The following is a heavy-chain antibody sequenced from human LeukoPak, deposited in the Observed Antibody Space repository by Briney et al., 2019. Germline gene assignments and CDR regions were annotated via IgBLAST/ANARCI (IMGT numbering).Heavy chain of an antibody. J-gene: IGHJ4*02. CDR2: ISYDGSNK. Sequence: GRSLRLSCAASGFTFSSYGMHWVRQAPGKGLEWVAVISYDGSNKYYADSVKGRFTISRDNSKNTLYLQMNSLRAEDTAVYYCAKEGSDYGDHYYFDYWGQGTLVAVSS. CDR3: AKEGSDYGDHYYFDY. V-gene: IGHV3-30*18. CDR1: GFTFSSYG. D-gene: IGHD4-17*01.